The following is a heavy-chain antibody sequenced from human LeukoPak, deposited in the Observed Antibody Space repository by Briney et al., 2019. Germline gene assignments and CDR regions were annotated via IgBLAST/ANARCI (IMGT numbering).Heavy chain of an antibody. D-gene: IGHD6-13*01. Sequence: SETLSLTCTVSGGSISSYYGSWIRQPPGKGLEWIGYIYYSGSTNDNPSLKSRVTISVDTSKNQFSLKLSSVTAADTAVYYCARGGSSWPGAFDIWGQGTMVTVSS. V-gene: IGHV4-59*12. CDR3: ARGGSSWPGAFDI. CDR1: GGSISSYY. J-gene: IGHJ3*02. CDR2: IYYSGST.